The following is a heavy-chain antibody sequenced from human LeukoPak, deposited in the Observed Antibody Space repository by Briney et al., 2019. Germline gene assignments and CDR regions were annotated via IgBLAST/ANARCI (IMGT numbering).Heavy chain of an antibody. D-gene: IGHD3-10*01. CDR1: GFTFDDYA. Sequence: GGSLRLSCAASGFTFDDYAMHWVRQAPGKGLEWVSLISGDGGSTYYADSVKGRFTIPRDNSKNSLYLQMNSLRTEDTALYYCAKDKGFGELLAGWFDPWGQGTLVTVSS. J-gene: IGHJ5*02. V-gene: IGHV3-43*02. CDR3: AKDKGFGELLAGWFDP. CDR2: ISGDGGST.